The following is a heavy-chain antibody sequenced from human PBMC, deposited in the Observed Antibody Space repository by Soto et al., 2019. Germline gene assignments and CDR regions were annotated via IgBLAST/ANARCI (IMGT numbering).Heavy chain of an antibody. Sequence: QVQLVESGGGVVQPGRSLRLSCAGSGFSFSNYGMHWVRQAPGKGLEWVALIWYDGSNKYYADSVKGRFTISRDNSKNTLCLQMSSLRNEDTAVYYCARDPRVETTLMAVFQGWGQGTLVTVSS. J-gene: IGHJ1*01. CDR2: IWYDGSNK. D-gene: IGHD3-3*01. CDR3: ARDPRVETTLMAVFQG. V-gene: IGHV3-33*01. CDR1: GFSFSNYG.